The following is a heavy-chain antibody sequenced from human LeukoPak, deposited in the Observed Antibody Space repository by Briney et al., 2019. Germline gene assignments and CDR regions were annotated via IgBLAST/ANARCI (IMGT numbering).Heavy chain of an antibody. Sequence: GGALRLSCAASGFTFSDYYMSCIRQAPGKGRGWGSNIKEEGDRIYYVESVKGGVTISRENAKHSMYLQMSSLRAEDTAVYSRGRGGWYYFEYWGQGVLVTVSS. J-gene: IGHJ4*02. CDR1: GFTFSDYY. CDR2: IKEEGDRI. CDR3: GRGGWYYFEY. V-gene: IGHV3-7*01.